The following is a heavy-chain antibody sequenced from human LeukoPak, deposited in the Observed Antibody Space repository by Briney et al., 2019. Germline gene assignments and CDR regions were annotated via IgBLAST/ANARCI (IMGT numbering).Heavy chain of an antibody. J-gene: IGHJ4*02. V-gene: IGHV4-59*08. CDR3: ARHFRIFGDPYYFDY. CDR1: GGSISSYY. D-gene: IGHD3-3*01. Sequence: SSETLSLTCTVSGGSISSYYWSWIRQPPGKGLEWIGYIYYSGSTNYNPSLKSRVTISVDTSKNQFSLKLSSVTAADTAVYYCARHFRIFGDPYYFDYWGQGTLVTVSS. CDR2: IYYSGST.